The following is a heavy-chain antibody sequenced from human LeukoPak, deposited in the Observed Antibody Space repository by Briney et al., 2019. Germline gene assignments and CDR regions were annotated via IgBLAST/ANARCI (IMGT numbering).Heavy chain of an antibody. CDR3: ARARHGGARYWYFDL. CDR1: GGTFSSYA. J-gene: IGHJ2*01. Sequence: SVKVSCKASGGTFSSYAISWVRQAPGQGLEWMGGIIPIFGTANYAQKFQGRVTITADESTSTAYMELSSLRSEDTAVYYCARARHGGARYWYFDLWGRGTLVTVSS. D-gene: IGHD2-21*01. CDR2: IIPIFGTA. V-gene: IGHV1-69*13.